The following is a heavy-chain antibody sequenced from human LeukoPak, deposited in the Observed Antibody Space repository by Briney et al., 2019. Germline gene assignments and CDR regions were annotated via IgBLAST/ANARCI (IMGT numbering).Heavy chain of an antibody. CDR2: IWYDGSNR. J-gene: IGHJ4*02. CDR3: ARDLLLRYTWSFEK. CDR1: GFIFSNYG. Sequence: GRSLRLSCAASGFIFSNYGMHWVRRAPGKGLEGVAIIWYDGSNRYYADSVKGRFTVSRVNSKNTLYLQMNSLRAEDSAVYYCARDLLLRYTWSFEKWGQGTLVTVSS. D-gene: IGHD3-16*02. V-gene: IGHV3-33*01.